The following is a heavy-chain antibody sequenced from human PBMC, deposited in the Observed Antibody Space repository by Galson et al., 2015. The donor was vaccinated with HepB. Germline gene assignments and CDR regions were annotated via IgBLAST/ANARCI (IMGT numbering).Heavy chain of an antibody. Sequence: QSGAEVKKPGESLRISCKGSGYSFTSYWISWVRQMPGKGLEWMGRIDPSDSYTNYSPSFQGHVTISADKSISTAYLQWSSLKASDTAMYYCASSDRDIVVVPAALLGAFDIWGQGTMVTVSS. CDR2: IDPSDSYT. J-gene: IGHJ3*02. CDR1: GYSFTSYW. CDR3: ASSDRDIVVVPAALLGAFDI. D-gene: IGHD2-2*01. V-gene: IGHV5-10-1*01.